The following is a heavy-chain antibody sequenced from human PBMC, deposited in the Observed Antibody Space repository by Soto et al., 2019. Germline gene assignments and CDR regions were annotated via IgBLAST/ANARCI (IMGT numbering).Heavy chain of an antibody. J-gene: IGHJ6*02. CDR2: ISAYNGNT. Sequence: QVQLVQSGAEVKKPGASVKVSCKASGYTFTSYGISWVRQAPGQGLEWMGWISAYNGNTNYAQKLQGRVTMTTDTSTSTAYMDLRSLRSDDTAVYYCARDEPIAARDVDYYYGMDVWGQGTTVTVSS. CDR3: ARDEPIAARDVDYYYGMDV. V-gene: IGHV1-18*04. CDR1: GYTFTSYG. D-gene: IGHD6-6*01.